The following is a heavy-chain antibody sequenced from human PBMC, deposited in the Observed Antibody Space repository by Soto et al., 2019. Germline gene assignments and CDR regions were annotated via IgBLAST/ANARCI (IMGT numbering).Heavy chain of an antibody. J-gene: IGHJ5*01. Sequence: SETLSLTCSVSGDSISSVDYFWAWIRQPPGQALECIGYIYKSATTYYNPSFESRVAISLDTSKSQFSLNVTSVTAADTAVYFCARGRYCLTGRCFPNWFDSWGQGTLVTVSS. CDR2: IYKSATT. CDR1: GDSISSVDYF. CDR3: ARGRYCLTGRCFPNWFDS. V-gene: IGHV4-30-4*01. D-gene: IGHD2-15*01.